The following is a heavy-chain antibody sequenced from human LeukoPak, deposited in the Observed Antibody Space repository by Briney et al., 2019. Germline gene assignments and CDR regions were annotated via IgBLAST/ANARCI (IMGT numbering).Heavy chain of an antibody. CDR2: IYYSEST. CDR1: GGSISSYY. Sequence: SETLSLTCTVSGGSISSYYWSWIRQPPGKGLEWIGYIYYSESTNYNPSLKSRVTISVDTSKNQFSLKLSSVTAADAAVYYCARGAYYYDSSGSVFDYWGQGTLVTVSS. V-gene: IGHV4-59*01. J-gene: IGHJ4*02. D-gene: IGHD3-22*01. CDR3: ARGAYYYDSSGSVFDY.